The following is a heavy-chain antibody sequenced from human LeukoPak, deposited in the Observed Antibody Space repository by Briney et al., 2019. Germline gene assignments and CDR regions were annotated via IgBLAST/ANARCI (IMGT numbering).Heavy chain of an antibody. D-gene: IGHD1-1*01. CDR1: GYTFTYYG. V-gene: IGHV1-18*01. CDR3: ARAGNWNDNVYSYYYYMDV. Sequence: ASVKVSCKASGYTFTYYGISWVRQAPGQGLEWMGWISAYNGNTNYAQKLQGRVTMTTDTSTSTAYMELRSLRSDDTAVYYCARAGNWNDNVYSYYYYMDVWGKGTTVTVSS. J-gene: IGHJ6*03. CDR2: ISAYNGNT.